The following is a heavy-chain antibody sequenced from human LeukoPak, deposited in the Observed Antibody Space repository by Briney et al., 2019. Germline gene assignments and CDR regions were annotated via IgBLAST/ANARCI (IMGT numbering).Heavy chain of an antibody. V-gene: IGHV3-23*01. CDR1: GFTFSSYA. Sequence: GGSLRLSCAASGFTFSSYAMSWVRQAPGKGLEWVSAISDSGGSTYYADPVKGRFTISRDNSKNTLYLQMNSLRAEDTAVYYCASLYYYYGMDVWGQGTTVTVSS. J-gene: IGHJ6*02. CDR3: ASLYYYYGMDV. CDR2: ISDSGGST.